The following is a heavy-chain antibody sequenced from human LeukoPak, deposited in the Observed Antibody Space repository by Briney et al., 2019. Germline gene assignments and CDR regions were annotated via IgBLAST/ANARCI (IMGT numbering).Heavy chain of an antibody. V-gene: IGHV4-31*03. CDR2: IYYSGST. CDR1: GVSISSGGYY. CDR3: ARDVRGSIDY. D-gene: IGHD3-10*02. Sequence: PSETLSLTCTVSGVSISSGGYYWSWIRQHPGKGLEWIGYIYYSGSTYYNPSLKSRVTISVDTSQNHFSLNLSSVTAADTAVYYCARDVRGSIDYWGQGTLVTVSS. J-gene: IGHJ4*02.